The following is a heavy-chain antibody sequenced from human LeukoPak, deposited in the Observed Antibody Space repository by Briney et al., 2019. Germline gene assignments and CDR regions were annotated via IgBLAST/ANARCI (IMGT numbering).Heavy chain of an antibody. J-gene: IGHJ4*02. V-gene: IGHV3-15*01. D-gene: IGHD1-20*01. CDR1: GFTFSYVW. Sequence: GGSLRLSCAASGFTFSYVWLSWVRQAPGKGLEWVGRVKSIADGGTTEYTAPVKGRFTISRDDSKNTMYLQMNSLKTEDTAVYYCVTALVRGRNWNCDYWGQGTLVTVSS. CDR3: VTALVRGRNWNCDY. CDR2: VKSIADGGTT.